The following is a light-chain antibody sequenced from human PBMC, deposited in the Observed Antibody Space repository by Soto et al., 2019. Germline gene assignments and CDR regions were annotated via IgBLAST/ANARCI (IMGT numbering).Light chain of an antibody. Sequence: DIVMTQSPDSLAVSLGERATINCKSSQSVLSSSNNKNYLSWYQQKPGQPPKLLIFWASTRESGVPDRFSGSGSGTDFTLTISSLQAEDVAVYYCQQYYNNPLFGGGTKVEIK. V-gene: IGKV4-1*01. J-gene: IGKJ4*01. CDR1: QSVLSSSNNKNY. CDR3: QQYYNNPL. CDR2: WAS.